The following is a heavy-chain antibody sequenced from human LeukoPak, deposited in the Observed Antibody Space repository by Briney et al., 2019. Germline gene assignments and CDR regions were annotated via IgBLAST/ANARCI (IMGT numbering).Heavy chain of an antibody. CDR2: IYYSGST. CDR3: ARDRYYDILTGYSASDYMDV. D-gene: IGHD3-9*01. CDR1: GASISSYY. V-gene: IGHV4-59*01. Sequence: SETLSLTCTVSGASISSYYWSWIRQSPGKGLEWIGYIYYSGSTNYNPSLKSRVTISVDTSKNQFSLKLSSVTAADTAVYYCARDRYYDILTGYSASDYMDVWGKGTTVTISS. J-gene: IGHJ6*03.